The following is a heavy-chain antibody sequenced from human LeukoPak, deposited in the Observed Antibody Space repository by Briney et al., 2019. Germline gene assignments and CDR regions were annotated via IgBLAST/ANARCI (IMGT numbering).Heavy chain of an antibody. V-gene: IGHV3-7*03. CDR3: EIAAAGGAY. CDR1: EFTFSSYW. D-gene: IGHD6-13*01. J-gene: IGHJ4*02. Sequence: GGSLRLSCAASEFTFSSYWLSWVRQAPGKGLEWVANIKQDGSEKYYVDSVKGRFTISRDNAKNSLYLQMNSLRAEDTAVYYCEIAAAGGAYWGQGTLVTVSS. CDR2: IKQDGSEK.